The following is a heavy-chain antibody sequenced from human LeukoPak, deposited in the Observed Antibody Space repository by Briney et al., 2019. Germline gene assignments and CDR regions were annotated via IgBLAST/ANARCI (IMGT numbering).Heavy chain of an antibody. CDR3: ARGWKWFLDY. Sequence: PSETLSLTCTVSGGSISSYYWSWIRQPPGKGLEWIGYIYYSGSTYYNPSLKSRVTISVDTSKNQFSLKLSSVTAADTAVYYCARGWKWFLDYWGQGTLVTVSS. V-gene: IGHV4-59*06. D-gene: IGHD3-22*01. CDR1: GGSISSYY. CDR2: IYYSGST. J-gene: IGHJ4*02.